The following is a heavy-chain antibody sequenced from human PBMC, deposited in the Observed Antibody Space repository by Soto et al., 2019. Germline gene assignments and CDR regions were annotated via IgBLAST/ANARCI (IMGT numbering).Heavy chain of an antibody. V-gene: IGHV3-7*01. Sequence: GSLRLSCAASGFTFSSYWMSWVRQAPGKGLEWVANIKQDGSEKYYVDSVKGRFTISRDNAKNSLYLQMNSLRAEDTAVYYCARVPTYYDFWSGPAYYYYMDVWGKGTTVTVSS. CDR3: ARVPTYYDFWSGPAYYYYMDV. J-gene: IGHJ6*03. D-gene: IGHD3-3*01. CDR1: GFTFSSYW. CDR2: IKQDGSEK.